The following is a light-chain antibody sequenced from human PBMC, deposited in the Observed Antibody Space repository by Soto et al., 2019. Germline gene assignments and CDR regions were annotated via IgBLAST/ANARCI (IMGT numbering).Light chain of an antibody. CDR2: AAS. V-gene: IGKV1-27*01. CDR1: QVITNY. CDR3: QKYNSAPWT. J-gene: IGKJ1*01. Sequence: DILMTQSLSSLSASVGDRVTITCRASQVITNYLAWYQQKPGKVPKLLIYAASTLQSGVPFRFSGSGSGTDFTLTISSLQPEDVATYYCQKYNSAPWTFGQGTKVEIK.